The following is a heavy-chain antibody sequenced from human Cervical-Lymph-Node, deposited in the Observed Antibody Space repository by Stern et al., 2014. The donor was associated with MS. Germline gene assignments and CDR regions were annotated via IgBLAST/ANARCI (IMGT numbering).Heavy chain of an antibody. CDR1: GYTFIYSA. J-gene: IGHJ4*02. V-gene: IGHV1-3*01. D-gene: IGHD2-21*01. Sequence: VQLVQSGAEVKEPGASVKVSCKASGYTFIYSAIHWVRQAPGQGLQWMGWINAGNGNTKYSQKFQGRVTITRDTSASTVFLEFSSLRSEDTAVYYCAKDGWHIHGKSLNFWGQGTLVTVSS. CDR2: INAGNGNT. CDR3: AKDGWHIHGKSLNF.